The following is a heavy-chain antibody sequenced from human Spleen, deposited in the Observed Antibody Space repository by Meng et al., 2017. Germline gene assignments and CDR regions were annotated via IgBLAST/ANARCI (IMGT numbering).Heavy chain of an antibody. CDR1: GYTFTSYG. J-gene: IGHJ4*02. Sequence: ASVKVSCKASGYTFTSYGISWVRQAPGQGLEWMGRINPISDDTHYAQKFHDRVTMTSDTSISTAYMELSRLRSDDTAVYYCARDFFRRAPGGGYYFDLWGQGTQVTVSS. V-gene: IGHV1-2*06. CDR2: INPISDDT. CDR3: ARDFFRRAPGGGYYFDL. D-gene: IGHD2-15*01.